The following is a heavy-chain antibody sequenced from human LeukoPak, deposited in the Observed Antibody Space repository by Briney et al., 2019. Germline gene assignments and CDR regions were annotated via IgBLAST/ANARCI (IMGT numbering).Heavy chain of an antibody. J-gene: IGHJ3*02. V-gene: IGHV4-30-2*01. CDR3: AGEVVGATSEDAFDI. Sequence: PSQTLSLTCTVSGGSISSGGYYWGWIRQPPGKGLEWIGYIYHSGSTYYNPSLKSRVTISVDRSKNQFSLKLSSVTAADTAVYYCAGEVVGATSEDAFDIWGQGTMVTVSS. CDR2: IYHSGST. D-gene: IGHD1-26*01. CDR1: GGSISSGGYY.